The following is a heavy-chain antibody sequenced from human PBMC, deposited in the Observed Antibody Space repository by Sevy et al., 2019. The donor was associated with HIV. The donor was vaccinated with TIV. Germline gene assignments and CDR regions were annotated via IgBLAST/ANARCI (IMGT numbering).Heavy chain of an antibody. D-gene: IGHD4-17*01. CDR2: ISSSSSYI. V-gene: IGHV3-21*01. CDR1: GFTFSSYS. Sequence: GGSLRLSCAASGFTFSSYSMNWVRQAPGKGLEWVSSISSSSSYIYYADSVKGRFTISRDNAKNSLYLQMNSLRAEDTAVCYCARDYYGDYAGEDAFDIRGQGTMVTVSS. CDR3: ARDYYGDYAGEDAFDI. J-gene: IGHJ3*02.